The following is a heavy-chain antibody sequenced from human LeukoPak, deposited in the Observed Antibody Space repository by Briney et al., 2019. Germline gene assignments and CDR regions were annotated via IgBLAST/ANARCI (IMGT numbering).Heavy chain of an antibody. V-gene: IGHV3-48*03. D-gene: IGHD6-19*01. CDR2: ISSSGSTI. Sequence: VGSLRLSCAVSGFTFSSYEMNWVRQAPGKGLEWVSHISSSGSTIYYADSVKGRFTISRDNAKNSLYLQMNSLRAEDTAVYYCARSRHGGWDSFDYWGQGTLVTVPS. J-gene: IGHJ4*02. CDR1: GFTFSSYE. CDR3: ARSRHGGWDSFDY.